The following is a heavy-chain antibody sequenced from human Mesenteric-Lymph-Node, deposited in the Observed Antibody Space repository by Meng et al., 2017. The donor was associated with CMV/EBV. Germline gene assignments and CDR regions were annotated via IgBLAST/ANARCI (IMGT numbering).Heavy chain of an antibody. J-gene: IGHJ4*02. CDR2: IYYSGST. CDR1: SSSSYY. V-gene: IGHV4-39*01. CDR3: ARLESEGYCSSTSCFYFDY. Sequence: SSSSYYWGRIRQPPGKGLEWIGNIYYSGSTYYDPSLKSRVTISVDTSKNQFSLKLSSVTAADTAVYYCARLESEGYCSSTSCFYFDYWGQGTLVTVSS. D-gene: IGHD2-2*01.